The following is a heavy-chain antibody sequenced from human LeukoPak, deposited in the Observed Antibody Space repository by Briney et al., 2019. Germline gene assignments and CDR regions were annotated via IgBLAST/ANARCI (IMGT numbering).Heavy chain of an antibody. V-gene: IGHV3-9*01. J-gene: IGHJ3*02. CDR2: ISWNSGSI. CDR1: GFTFDDYA. D-gene: IGHD3-10*01. CDR3: AKDVSGSYSLGAFDI. Sequence: HAGGSLRLSCAASGFTFDDYAMHWVRQAPGKGLEWVAGISWNSGSIGYADSVNGRFTIYRDNAKNSLYLQMNSLRAEGTALYYCAKDVSGSYSLGAFDIWGQGTMVTVSS.